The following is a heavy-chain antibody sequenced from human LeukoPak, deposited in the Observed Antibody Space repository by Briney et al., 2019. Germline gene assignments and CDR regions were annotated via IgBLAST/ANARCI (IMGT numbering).Heavy chain of an antibody. CDR2: TYYRSKWYN. Sequence: SQTLSLTCAISGDSVSRNSAAWNWIRQSPSRGLEWLGRTYYRSKWYNDYAVSVESRITINPDTSKNQFSLQLNSVTPEDTAVYYCARADGDRDGYNFWFDPWRQGTLVTVSS. CDR3: ARADGDRDGYNFWFDP. J-gene: IGHJ5*02. V-gene: IGHV6-1*01. D-gene: IGHD5-24*01. CDR1: GDSVSRNSAA.